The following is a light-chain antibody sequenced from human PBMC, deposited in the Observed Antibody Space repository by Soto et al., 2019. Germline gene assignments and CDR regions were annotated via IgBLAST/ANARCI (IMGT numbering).Light chain of an antibody. CDR3: QQYNNWPPN. CDR1: QSVSSS. Sequence: EIVMTQSPVTLSVSPGERATLSCMPSQSVSSSFLAWYQQKPGQAPRLLIYGASTRVAGIPDRFSGSGSGADFTLTISSLQSEDIAVYFCQQYNNWPPNFGQGTRLEIK. J-gene: IGKJ5*01. V-gene: IGKV3D-15*01. CDR2: GAS.